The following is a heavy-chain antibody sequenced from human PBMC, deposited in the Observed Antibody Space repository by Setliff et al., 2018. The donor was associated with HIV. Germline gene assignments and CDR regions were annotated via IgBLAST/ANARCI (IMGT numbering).Heavy chain of an antibody. V-gene: IGHV1-8*02. CDR2: MNPNSGNT. D-gene: IGHD5-12*01. J-gene: IGHJ4*02. CDR3: ARRVSYATSGYSLGY. Sequence: GASVKVSCKASGGTFNSYAIKWVRQATGQGLEWMGWMNPNSGNTGYAQKFQGRVTMTRGTSISTAYMELNNLKFEDTAVYFCARRVSYATSGYSLGYWGQGTLVTVSS. CDR1: GGTFNSYA.